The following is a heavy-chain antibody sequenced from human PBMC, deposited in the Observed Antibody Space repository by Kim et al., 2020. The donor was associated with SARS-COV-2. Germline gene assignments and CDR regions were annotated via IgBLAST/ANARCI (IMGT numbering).Heavy chain of an antibody. CDR3: ARGGGHCSSASCPFDY. V-gene: IGHV3-53*01. D-gene: IGHD2-2*01. J-gene: IGHJ4*02. Sequence: SVKGRFTISTDSTRNTLYLQMNSLRVEDTAVYYCARGGGHCSSASCPFDYWGQGSLVTVSS.